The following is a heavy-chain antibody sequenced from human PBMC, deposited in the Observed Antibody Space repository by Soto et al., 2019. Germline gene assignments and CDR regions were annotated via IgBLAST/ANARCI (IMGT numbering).Heavy chain of an antibody. CDR2: ISYDGSNK. D-gene: IGHD6-13*01. Sequence: GSLRLSCAASGFTFSSYGMHWVRQAPGKGLEWVALISYDGSNKYYADSVKGRFTISRDNAKNSLYLQMNSLRAEDTAVYYCARDGEGIAAKLAFDIWGQGTMVTVSS. V-gene: IGHV3-30*03. CDR3: ARDGEGIAAKLAFDI. J-gene: IGHJ3*02. CDR1: GFTFSSYG.